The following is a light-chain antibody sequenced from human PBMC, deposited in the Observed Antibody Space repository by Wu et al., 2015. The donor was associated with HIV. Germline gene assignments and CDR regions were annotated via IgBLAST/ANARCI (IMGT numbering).Light chain of an antibody. CDR1: QDISKY. Sequence: EIQMTQFPSSLSASVGDTVTITCRASQDISKYLAWYQQKPGKAPRLLIFAASTLQSGVPSRFGGSGSGTDFTLTINSLLPEDVATYYCQKYNDAPWTFGQGTRVEIK. V-gene: IGKV1-27*01. CDR2: AAS. J-gene: IGKJ1*01. CDR3: QKYNDAPWT.